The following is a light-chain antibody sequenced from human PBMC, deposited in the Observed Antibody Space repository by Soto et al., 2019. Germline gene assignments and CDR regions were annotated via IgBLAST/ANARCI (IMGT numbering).Light chain of an antibody. J-gene: IGKJ1*01. V-gene: IGKV3-20*01. CDR1: QSVSNSF. CDR3: QQYGSTPVT. CDR2: GAT. Sequence: IVLALFRCTLIFTPRERATLSYFLSQSVSNSFLAWYQQSPGQAPRPLIYGATSRATGIPDRFSGSESGTDFTLTISRLGPEDFAVYYCQQYGSTPVTFGQGTKVDI.